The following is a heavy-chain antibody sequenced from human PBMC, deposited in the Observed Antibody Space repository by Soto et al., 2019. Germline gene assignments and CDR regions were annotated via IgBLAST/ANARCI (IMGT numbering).Heavy chain of an antibody. CDR3: ACLVLSYCSGRSCSGGRFDL. J-gene: IGHJ5*02. CDR1: GGSISSYY. D-gene: IGHD2-15*01. V-gene: IGHV4-59*08. CDR2: IYYSGST. Sequence: PSETLSLTCTVYGGSISSYYWSWIRQPPGKGLEWIGYIYYSGSTNYNPSLKSRVTISVDTSKNQFSLKLSSVTAADTAVYYCACLVLSYCSGRSCSGGRFDLWGPGTLVTVSS.